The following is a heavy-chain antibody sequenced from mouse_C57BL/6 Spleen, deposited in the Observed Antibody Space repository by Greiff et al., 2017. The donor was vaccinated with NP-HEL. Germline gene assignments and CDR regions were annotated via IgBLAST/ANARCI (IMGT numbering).Heavy chain of an antibody. CDR2: IYPGDGDT. CDR3: ARSPFYDGSGLYAMDY. CDR1: GYAFSSSW. Sequence: QVQLQQSGPELVKPGASVKISCKASGYAFSSSWMNWVKQRPGKGLEWIGRIYPGDGDTNYNGKFKGKATPTADKSSSTAYMQLSSLTSEDSAVYFCARSPFYDGSGLYAMDYWGQGTSVTVSS. V-gene: IGHV1-82*01. D-gene: IGHD1-1*01. J-gene: IGHJ4*01.